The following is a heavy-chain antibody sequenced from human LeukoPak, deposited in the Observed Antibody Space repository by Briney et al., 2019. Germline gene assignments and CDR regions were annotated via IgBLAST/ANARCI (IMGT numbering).Heavy chain of an antibody. CDR2: ISNSGGTT. D-gene: IGHD5-12*01. V-gene: IGHV3-23*01. J-gene: IGHJ4*02. CDR3: AKNLDGVATYFDY. Sequence: AGGSLRLSCAASGFTFNYAWMSWVRQAPGKGLEWVSGISNSGGTTYYADSVKGRFTISRDNSKNTLYLQMDSLRAEDTAVYHCAKNLDGVATYFDYWGQGTLVTVSS. CDR1: GFTFNYAW.